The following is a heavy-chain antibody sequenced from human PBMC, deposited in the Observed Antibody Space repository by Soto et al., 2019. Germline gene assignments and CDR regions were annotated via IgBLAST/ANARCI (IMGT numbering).Heavy chain of an antibody. CDR3: ARVPVGAGQWFDP. CDR1: GFTISRDYI. Sequence: ESLTLSCAASGFTISRDYINCWRRDPPGKGLWGIAISYHSDCIYYNASLKSRVTISVDTSKNQFSLKMNTVTAADTAVYYCARVPVGAGQWFDPWGQGTLVTVS. CDR2: SYHSDCI. D-gene: IGHD1-26*01. V-gene: IGHV4-38-2*01. J-gene: IGHJ5*02.